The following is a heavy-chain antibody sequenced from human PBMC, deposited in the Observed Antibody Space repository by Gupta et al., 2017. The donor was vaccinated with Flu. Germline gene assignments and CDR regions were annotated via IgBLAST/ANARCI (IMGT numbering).Heavy chain of an antibody. V-gene: IGHV4-34*01. D-gene: IGHD5-24*01. J-gene: IGHJ6*03. CDR3: ARVGPRGGIRYYYYMDV. CDR2: INHSGST. CDR1: GGSFSGYY. Sequence: QVQLQQWGAGLLKPSETLSLTCAVYGGSFSGYYWSWIRQPPGKGLEWIGEINHSGSTNYNPSLKSRVTISVDTSKNQFSLKLSSVTAADTAVYYCARVGPRGGIRYYYYMDVWGKGTTVTVSS.